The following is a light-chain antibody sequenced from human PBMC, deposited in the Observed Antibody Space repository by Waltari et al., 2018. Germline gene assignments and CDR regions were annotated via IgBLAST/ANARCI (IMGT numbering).Light chain of an antibody. CDR3: NSYAGSKHYV. CDR2: DVN. Sequence: QSALTQPPSASGSPGQSVTISCTGTSSDVGGYDYVSWYHQHPGKAPNLMVYDVNKRPSGVPDRFSGSKSGNTASLTVSGLQAEDEADYFCNSYAGSKHYVFGTGTKVTVL. V-gene: IGLV2-8*01. J-gene: IGLJ1*01. CDR1: SSDVGGYDY.